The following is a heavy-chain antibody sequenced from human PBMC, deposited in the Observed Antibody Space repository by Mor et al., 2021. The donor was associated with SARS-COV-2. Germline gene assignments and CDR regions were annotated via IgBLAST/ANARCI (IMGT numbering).Heavy chain of an antibody. Sequence: NRGTYTNYADTVKGRFTISRDNAKNSLYLQMNSLRADDTAVYYCARGKTADLDTNWFDPWGQGTLVTVSS. V-gene: IGHV3-11*05. CDR2: NRGTYT. J-gene: IGHJ5*02. CDR3: ARGKTADLDTNWFDP. D-gene: IGHD7-27*01.